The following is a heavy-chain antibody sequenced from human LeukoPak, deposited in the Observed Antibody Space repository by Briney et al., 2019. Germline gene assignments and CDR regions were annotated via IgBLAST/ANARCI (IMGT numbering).Heavy chain of an antibody. CDR1: GFTFSSYE. Sequence: PGGSLRLACAASGFTFSSYEMNWVRQAPGKGLEWVSYISSSGSTIYYAAPMKGRITIFRDNAKNSLYVQMNSLGAEDTAVYYCARDPNYYGSGSSTFFDYWGRGTLVTVSS. V-gene: IGHV3-48*03. D-gene: IGHD3-10*01. J-gene: IGHJ4*02. CDR2: ISSSGSTI. CDR3: ARDPNYYGSGSSTFFDY.